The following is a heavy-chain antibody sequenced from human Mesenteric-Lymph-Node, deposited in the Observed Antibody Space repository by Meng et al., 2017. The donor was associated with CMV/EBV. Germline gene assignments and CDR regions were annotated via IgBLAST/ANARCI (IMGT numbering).Heavy chain of an antibody. Sequence: ASVKVSCKASGYTFSSYDINWVRQVTGQGLEWMGWMNPNSGNTGYAQKFQGRVTMTRNTSINTAYMELSSLRSEDTAVYYCARGGGLVRFLEWLNYWGQGTLVTVSS. D-gene: IGHD3-3*01. CDR2: MNPNSGNT. J-gene: IGHJ4*02. CDR1: GYTFSSYD. CDR3: ARGGGLVRFLEWLNY. V-gene: IGHV1-8*01.